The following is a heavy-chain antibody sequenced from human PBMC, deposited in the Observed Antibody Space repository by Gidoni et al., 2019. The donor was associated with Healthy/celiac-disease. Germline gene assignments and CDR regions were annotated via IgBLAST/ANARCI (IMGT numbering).Heavy chain of an antibody. D-gene: IGHD6-13*01. CDR2: ISGSGGST. J-gene: IGHJ5*02. CDR3: ATYPGRAAAGNWFDP. V-gene: IGHV3-23*01. CDR1: GFTFSSYA. Sequence: EVQLLASGGGLVQPGGSLRLSCAASGFTFSSYAMSWVRQSPGKGLEWVSAISGSGGSTYYADSVKGRFTISRDNSKNTLYLQMNSLRAEDTAVYYCATYPGRAAAGNWFDPWGQGTLVTVSS.